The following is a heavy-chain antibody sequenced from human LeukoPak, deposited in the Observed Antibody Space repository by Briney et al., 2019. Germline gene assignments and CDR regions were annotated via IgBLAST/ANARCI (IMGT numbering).Heavy chain of an antibody. CDR3: ASSGSYHYFDY. V-gene: IGHV4-59*01. D-gene: IGHD1-26*01. CDR1: GGSISGYY. J-gene: IGHJ4*02. CDR2: IYYSGST. Sequence: SETLSLTCTVSGGSISGYYWSWIRQPPGKGLEWIGYIYYSGSTNYNPSLKSRVTISVDTSKNQFSLKLSSVTAADTAVYYCASSGSYHYFDYWGQGTLVTVSS.